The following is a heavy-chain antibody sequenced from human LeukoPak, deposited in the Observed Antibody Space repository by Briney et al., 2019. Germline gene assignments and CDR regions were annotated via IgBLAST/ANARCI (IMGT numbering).Heavy chain of an antibody. CDR1: GFTFSSYS. CDR2: ISSSSSTI. V-gene: IGHV3-48*04. Sequence: PGGSLRLSCAASGFTFSSYSMTWVRQAPGKGLEWVSYISSSSSTIYYADSVKGRFTISRDNAKNSLYLQMNSLRAEDTAVYYCARDMATVTITAPFDYWGQGTLVTVSS. D-gene: IGHD4-17*01. J-gene: IGHJ4*02. CDR3: ARDMATVTITAPFDY.